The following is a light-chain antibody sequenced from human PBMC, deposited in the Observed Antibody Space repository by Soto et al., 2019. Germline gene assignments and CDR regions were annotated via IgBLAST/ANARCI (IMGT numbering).Light chain of an antibody. V-gene: IGKV2-30*02. CDR2: EVS. Sequence: DVVMTQSPLFLPVTLGQPASISCRSSQSLIHSDGSTYLSWFQQRPGQSPRRLIYEVSDRDSGVPDRFNGSGSGTDFTLKISRVEAEDVGVYYCLQGTHWPWTFGQGTEVEIK. CDR1: QSLIHSDGSTY. CDR3: LQGTHWPWT. J-gene: IGKJ1*01.